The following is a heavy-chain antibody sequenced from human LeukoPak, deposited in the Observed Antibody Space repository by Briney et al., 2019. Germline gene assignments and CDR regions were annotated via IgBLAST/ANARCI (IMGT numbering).Heavy chain of an antibody. V-gene: IGHV1-46*03. Sequence: GASVKVSCKESGYTFTSYYMHWVRQAPGQGLEWMGIINPSGGSTSYAQKFQGRVTMTRDTSTSTVYMELSSLRSEDTAVYYCARDLARYCSSTSCYGYWYFDLWGRGTLVTVSS. CDR1: GYTFTSYY. CDR3: ARDLARYCSSTSCYGYWYFDL. J-gene: IGHJ2*01. CDR2: INPSGGST. D-gene: IGHD2-2*01.